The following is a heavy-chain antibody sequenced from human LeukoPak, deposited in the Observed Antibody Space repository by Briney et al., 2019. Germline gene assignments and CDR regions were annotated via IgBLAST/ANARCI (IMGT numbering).Heavy chain of an antibody. Sequence: SETLSLTCTVSGYSTSSGYYWGWIRQPPGRGLERIGSIYHSGSTYYNPSLKSRVTISVDTSKNQFSLKLSSVTAADTAVYYCARDRRYDYVWGSYPPRYYFDYWGQGTLVTVSS. J-gene: IGHJ4*02. V-gene: IGHV4-38-2*02. CDR1: GYSTSSGYY. CDR3: ARDRRYDYVWGSYPPRYYFDY. D-gene: IGHD3-16*02. CDR2: IYHSGST.